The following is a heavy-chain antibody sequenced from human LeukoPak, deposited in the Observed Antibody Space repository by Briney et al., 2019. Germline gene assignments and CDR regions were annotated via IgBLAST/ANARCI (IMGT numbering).Heavy chain of an antibody. CDR3: AKELRPNDY. J-gene: IGHJ4*02. Sequence: PGGSLRLSCAASGFTFSSHAMSWVRQAPGKGLEWVSVMSISGDRILYADSVEGRFTISRDNSKSTLYLQMNSLRAEDTAVYYCAKELRPNDYWGQGTLVTVSS. CDR1: GFTFSSHA. CDR2: MSISGDRI. D-gene: IGHD4-17*01. V-gene: IGHV3-23*01.